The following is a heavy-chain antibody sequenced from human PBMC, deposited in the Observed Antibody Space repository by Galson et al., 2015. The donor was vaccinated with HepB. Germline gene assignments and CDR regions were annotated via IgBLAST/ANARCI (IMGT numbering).Heavy chain of an antibody. CDR3: ARMDQYSSTGNVNWFDP. Sequence: TLSLTCNVSGGSLSYDYWTWIRQPPGKGLEWIGNIFYPGKTKYNPSLKSRVTISLDRSAKQFSLRLSSLTAADTAVYFCARMDQYSSTGNVNWFDPWGQGTLVTVSS. CDR1: GGSLSYDY. V-gene: IGHV4-59*01. D-gene: IGHD6-13*01. CDR2: IFYPGKT. J-gene: IGHJ5*02.